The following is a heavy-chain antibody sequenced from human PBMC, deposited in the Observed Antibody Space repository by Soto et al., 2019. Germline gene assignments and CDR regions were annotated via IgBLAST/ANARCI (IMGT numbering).Heavy chain of an antibody. D-gene: IGHD5-12*01. J-gene: IGHJ4*02. Sequence: QITLKESGPTLVKPTQTLTLTCTFSGFSLSTRGVGVAWIRQPPGKALQWLALIFWDDDKWYSPSLKCRLTITEDTAKNQVVLTPTNMDPVDTATYYCAHTPRGYAYYFDYWGQATLVTVSS. V-gene: IGHV2-5*02. CDR1: GFSLSTRGVG. CDR3: AHTPRGYAYYFDY. CDR2: IFWDDDK.